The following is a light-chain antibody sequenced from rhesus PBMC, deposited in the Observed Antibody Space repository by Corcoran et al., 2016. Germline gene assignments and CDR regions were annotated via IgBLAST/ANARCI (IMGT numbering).Light chain of an antibody. Sequence: DIQMTQSPSPLSASVGDRVTITFRASQGISNWLAWYQQKPGNAPKLLNNKASSLQSGVPTRVSGSRSGTDFTLTLSCLQSEDFATYHCQQYGSRPLTFGRGTKVEIK. V-gene: IGKV1-22*01. CDR2: KAS. CDR1: QGISNW. CDR3: QQYGSRPLT. J-gene: IGKJ1*01.